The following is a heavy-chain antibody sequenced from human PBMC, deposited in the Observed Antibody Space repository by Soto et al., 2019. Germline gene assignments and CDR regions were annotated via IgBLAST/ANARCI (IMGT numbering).Heavy chain of an antibody. CDR2: ISAYNGNT. CDR3: ARDLGSGSYGAGYFQH. D-gene: IGHD1-26*01. CDR1: GYTFTSYG. Sequence: ASVKVSCKASGYTFTSYGISWVRQAPGQGLEWMGWISAYNGNTNYAQKLQGRVTMTTDTSTSTAYMELRSLRSDDTAVYYCARDLGSGSYGAGYFQHWGRGTLVTVSS. V-gene: IGHV1-18*01. J-gene: IGHJ1*01.